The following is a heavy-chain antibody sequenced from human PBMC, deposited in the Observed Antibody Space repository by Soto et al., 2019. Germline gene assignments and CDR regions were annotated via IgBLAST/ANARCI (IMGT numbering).Heavy chain of an antibody. Sequence: SQTLSLTCAISGDSVSSNSAAWNWIRQSPSRGLEWLGRTYYRSKWYKEYAASVKRRITINPDTSKNQFSLQLNSVSPEDTAVYYCERTVGCLDPCGQRTLVTVSS. V-gene: IGHV6-1*01. CDR1: GDSVSSNSAA. J-gene: IGHJ5*02. CDR2: TYYRSKWYK. CDR3: ERTVGCLDP. D-gene: IGHD2-15*01.